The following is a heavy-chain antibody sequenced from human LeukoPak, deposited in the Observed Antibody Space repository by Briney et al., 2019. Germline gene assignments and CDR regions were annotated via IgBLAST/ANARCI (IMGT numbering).Heavy chain of an antibody. J-gene: IGHJ4*02. D-gene: IGHD5-24*01. CDR3: ARAVGMATTYFDY. Sequence: GGSLRLSCAASGFTFDDYGMSWVRQAPGKGLEWVSGINWNGGSTGCADSVKGRFSISRDNAKNSLYLQMNSLRAEDTALYYCARAVGMATTYFDYRGQGTLVTVSS. CDR1: GFTFDDYG. V-gene: IGHV3-20*04. CDR2: INWNGGST.